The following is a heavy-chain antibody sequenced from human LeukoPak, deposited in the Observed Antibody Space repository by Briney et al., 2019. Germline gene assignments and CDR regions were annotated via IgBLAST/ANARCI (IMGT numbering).Heavy chain of an antibody. CDR2: INPSGGDT. D-gene: IGHD3-16*01. V-gene: IGHV1-46*01. CDR3: AREGPSLGVSGSIDY. CDR1: GYTFTSYY. Sequence: ASVKVSCKASGYTFTSYYMHWVRQAPGQGLEWMGIINPSGGDTSYAQKFQGRLTMTRDTSTNTVYMELTSLRSEDTAVYYCAREGPSLGVSGSIDYWGQGTLVTVSS. J-gene: IGHJ4*02.